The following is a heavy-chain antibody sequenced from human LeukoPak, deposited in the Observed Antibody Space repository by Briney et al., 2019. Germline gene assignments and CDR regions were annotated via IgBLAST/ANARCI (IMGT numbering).Heavy chain of an antibody. V-gene: IGHV1-2*02. D-gene: IGHD3-16*01. CDR3: ARVSPDDYVD. CDR2: INPNSGVT. J-gene: IGHJ4*02. CDR1: GYTFTGYY. Sequence: ASVKVSCKASGYTFTGYYMHWVRQAPGQGLEWMGWINPNSGVTKYEQKFQGRVTMTRDTSISTAYMELSRLRSDDTAVYYCARVSPDDYVDWGQGTLVTVSS.